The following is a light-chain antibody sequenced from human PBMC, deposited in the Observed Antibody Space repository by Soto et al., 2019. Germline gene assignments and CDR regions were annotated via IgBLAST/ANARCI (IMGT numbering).Light chain of an antibody. Sequence: SVLTKPASLTGSPGESITISCTGTSSDIGAYNFVSWYQHHPGKAPKVLIYDVNNRPSGVSKRFSGSKSGNAASLTISGLQAEDEADYYCSSYTYTNTPLYVFGSGTKVTVL. CDR3: SSYTYTNTPLYV. J-gene: IGLJ1*01. V-gene: IGLV2-14*03. CDR2: DVN. CDR1: SSDIGAYNF.